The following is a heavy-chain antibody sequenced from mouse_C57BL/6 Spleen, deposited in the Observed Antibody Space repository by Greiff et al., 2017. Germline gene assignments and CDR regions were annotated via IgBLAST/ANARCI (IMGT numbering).Heavy chain of an antibody. V-gene: IGHV1-52*01. D-gene: IGHD1-1*01. CDR2: IDPSDSET. CDR1: GYTFTSYW. CDR3: AREESTVVATSYFDY. Sequence: QVQLQQPGAELVRPGSSVKLSCKASGYTFTSYWMHWVKQRPIQGLEWIGNIDPSDSETHYNQKFKDKATLTVDKSSSTAYMQLSSLTSEDSAVYYCAREESTVVATSYFDYWGQGTTLTVSS. J-gene: IGHJ2*01.